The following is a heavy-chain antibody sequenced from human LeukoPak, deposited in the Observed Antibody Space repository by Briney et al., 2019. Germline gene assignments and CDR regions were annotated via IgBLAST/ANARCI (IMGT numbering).Heavy chain of an antibody. Sequence: GASVKVSCKTSGYTFTNYLIHWVRQAPGLGHGWMGIINPRRGSTRYAQKFQDRAVVTRDTSTSTVYMELSSLRSDDTAVYYCTREGAAEAKNFDYWGQGTLITVSS. CDR1: GYTFTNYL. V-gene: IGHV1-46*01. D-gene: IGHD6-13*01. CDR3: TREGAAEAKNFDY. J-gene: IGHJ4*02. CDR2: INPRRGST.